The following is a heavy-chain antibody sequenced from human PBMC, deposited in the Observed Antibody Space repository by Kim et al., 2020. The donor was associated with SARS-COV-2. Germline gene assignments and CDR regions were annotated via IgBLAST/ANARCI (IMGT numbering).Heavy chain of an antibody. CDR1: RYSFTSYW. V-gene: IGHV5-10-1*01. D-gene: IGHD6-13*01. CDR2: IDPSDSYT. CDR3: ARLSYSSSWYSRWFDP. Sequence: GESLKISCKGSRYSFTSYWISWVRQMPGKGLEWMGWIDPSDSYTNYSPSFQGHVTISADKSISTAYLQWSSLKASDTAMYYCARLSYSSSWYSRWFDPWGQGTLVTVSS. J-gene: IGHJ5*02.